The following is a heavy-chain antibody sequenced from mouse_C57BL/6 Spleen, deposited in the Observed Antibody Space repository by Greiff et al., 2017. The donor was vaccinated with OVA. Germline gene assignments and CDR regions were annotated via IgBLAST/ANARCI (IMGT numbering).Heavy chain of an antibody. Sequence: VQLQQPGAELVKPGASVKLSCKASGYTFTSYWMHWVKQRPGQGLEWIGMIHPNSGSTNYNEKFKSKATLTVDKSSSTAYMQLSSLTSEDSAVYYCARGITTVVPNYFDYWGQGTTLTVSS. CDR1: GYTFTSYW. CDR2: IHPNSGST. CDR3: ARGITTVVPNYFDY. D-gene: IGHD1-1*01. J-gene: IGHJ2*01. V-gene: IGHV1-64*01.